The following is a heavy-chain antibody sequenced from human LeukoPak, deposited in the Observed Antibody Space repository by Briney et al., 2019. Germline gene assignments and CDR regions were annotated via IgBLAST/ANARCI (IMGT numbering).Heavy chain of an antibody. CDR1: GGSISRCY. D-gene: IGHD6-19*01. CDR2: IYYSGNT. Sequence: SETLSLTCTVSGGSISRCYWSWIRQPPGKGLEGIGYIYYSGNTNYNPSLKSRVTISVDTSKNQFSLKLSSVTAADTAVYYCARGRSSGLMWAVDYWGQGTLVTVSS. J-gene: IGHJ4*02. V-gene: IGHV4-59*01. CDR3: ARGRSSGLMWAVDY.